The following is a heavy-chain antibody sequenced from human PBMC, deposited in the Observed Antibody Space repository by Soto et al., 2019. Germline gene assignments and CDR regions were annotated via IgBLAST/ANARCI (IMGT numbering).Heavy chain of an antibody. CDR1: GFTFSRYW. CDR2: IDGNGLHT. D-gene: IGHD3-16*01. Sequence: EVQLAESGGGLVQPGGSLRLSCATSGFTFSRYWIHWVRQVPGEGLVWVSRIDGNGLHTDYAESVKGRFTVSRDTAKSTAYLQMNNLRVEDTAIYYCVRLGFVGEGDFWGQGILVTVSS. J-gene: IGHJ4*02. CDR3: VRLGFVGEGDF. V-gene: IGHV3-74*01.